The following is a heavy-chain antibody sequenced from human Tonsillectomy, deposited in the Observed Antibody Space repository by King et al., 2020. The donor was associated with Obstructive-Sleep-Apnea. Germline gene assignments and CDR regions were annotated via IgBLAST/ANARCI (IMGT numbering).Heavy chain of an antibody. Sequence: QLVQSGAEVKKPGASVKVSCKASGYTFTGYYMHWVRQAPGQGLEWMGWINPNSGGTDYSQKFQGRVTMTSDTSISTAYMELTSLRSDDTAMYYCARDAAAECHRRSNYFDYWGQGTLVTVSS. CDR1: GYTFTGYY. V-gene: IGHV1-2*02. J-gene: IGHJ4*02. D-gene: IGHD6-13*01. CDR2: INPNSGGT. CDR3: ARDAAAECHRRSNYFDY.